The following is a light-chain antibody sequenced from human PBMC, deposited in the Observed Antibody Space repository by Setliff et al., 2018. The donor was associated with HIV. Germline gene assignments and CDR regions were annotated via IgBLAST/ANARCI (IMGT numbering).Light chain of an antibody. CDR3: CSYAGTPYV. J-gene: IGLJ1*01. CDR2: EVS. V-gene: IGLV2-11*01. CDR1: SNDVGGYIY. Sequence: QSALSQPRSVSGPPGQSVTISCTGTSNDVGGYIYVSWYQHHPGKAPKLMIYEVSKRPSGVPDRFYGSKSGNTASLTISGLQAEDEADYYCCSYAGTPYVFGTGTKVTVL.